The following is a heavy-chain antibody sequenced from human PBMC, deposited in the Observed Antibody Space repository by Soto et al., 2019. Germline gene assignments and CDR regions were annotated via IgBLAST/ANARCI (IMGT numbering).Heavy chain of an antibody. CDR1: GFTFSSYW. D-gene: IGHD2-15*01. V-gene: IGHV3-74*01. CDR3: ARDIVVVVATSDYVMDV. Sequence: EVQLVESGGGLVQPGGSLRLSCAASGFTFSSYWMHWVRQVPGKGLVWVSRINSDGSSTTYADSVRGRFTISRDNAKNTLYLQMHSLRAEDSAVYYCARDIVVVVATSDYVMDVWGQGTTVTVSS. J-gene: IGHJ6*02. CDR2: INSDGSST.